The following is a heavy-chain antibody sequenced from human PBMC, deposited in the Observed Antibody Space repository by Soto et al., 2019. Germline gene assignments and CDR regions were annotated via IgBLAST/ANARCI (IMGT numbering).Heavy chain of an antibody. CDR3: ARGPRKWGVDY. D-gene: IGHD7-27*01. CDR2: MNPNNGNT. CDR1: AYTFTSYD. Sequence: GASVKVSCKAAAYTFTSYDINWVRQATGQDFEWMGWMNPNNGNTAYAQKFQGRVTMTRDTSKSTAFMELSSLTSEDTAVYYCARGPRKWGVDYWGQGTLVTVSS. V-gene: IGHV1-8*01. J-gene: IGHJ4*02.